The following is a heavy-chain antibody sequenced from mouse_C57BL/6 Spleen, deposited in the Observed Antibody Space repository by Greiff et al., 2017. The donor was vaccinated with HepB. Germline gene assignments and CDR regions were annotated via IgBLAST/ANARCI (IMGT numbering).Heavy chain of an antibody. CDR3: ARHEDYYGSSLAWFAY. J-gene: IGHJ3*01. V-gene: IGHV5-9*01. CDR2: ISGGGGNT. D-gene: IGHD1-1*01. Sequence: DVMLVESGGGLVKPGGSLKLSCAASGFTFSSYTMSWVRQTPEKRLEWVATISGGGGNTYYPDSVKGRFTISRDNAKNTLYLQMSSLRSEDTALYYCARHEDYYGSSLAWFAYWGQGTLVTVSA. CDR1: GFTFSSYT.